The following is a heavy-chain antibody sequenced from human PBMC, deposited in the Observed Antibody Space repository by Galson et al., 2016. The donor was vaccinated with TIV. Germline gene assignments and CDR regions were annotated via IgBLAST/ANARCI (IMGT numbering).Heavy chain of an antibody. CDR3: ARGNDPGATYSLDY. V-gene: IGHV3-7*01. CDR1: GFTFSRHW. CDR2: IKQDGDYK. D-gene: IGHD1-1*01. J-gene: IGHJ4*02. Sequence: SLRLSCAASGFTFSRHWMSWVRQAPGKGLEWVANIKQDGDYKYYVDSVKGRFTISRDNAKNSLYLQMNSLKAEDTAVYQCARGNDPGATYSLDYGGQGTLVTVSS.